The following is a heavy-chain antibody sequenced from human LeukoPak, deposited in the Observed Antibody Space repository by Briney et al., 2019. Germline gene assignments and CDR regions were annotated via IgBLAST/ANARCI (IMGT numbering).Heavy chain of an antibody. V-gene: IGHV4-39*01. CDR1: GGSISSSSYY. D-gene: IGHD6-19*01. CDR3: ATHDSSGGYLLYYYSLDV. CDR2: IYYSGST. Sequence: SETLSLTCTVSGGSISSSSYYWGWIRQPPGKGLEWIGSIYYSGSTYYNPSLKSRVTISVDTSKNQFSLKLTSVTAADTAVYYCATHDSSGGYLLYYYSLDVWGQGTTVTVSS. J-gene: IGHJ6*02.